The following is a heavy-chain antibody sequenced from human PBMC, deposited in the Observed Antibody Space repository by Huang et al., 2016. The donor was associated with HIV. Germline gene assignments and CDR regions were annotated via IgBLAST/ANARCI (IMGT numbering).Heavy chain of an antibody. CDR1: GGSFSGYY. J-gene: IGHJ6*03. CDR2: INHSEST. CDR3: ARGQGGDYYYYMDV. Sequence: QVQLQQWGAGLLRPSETLSLTCAVYGGSFSGYYGTWLRQPPGKGLEWIGEINHSESTNYNPSLKSRVTMSVDTSRNQVSLTLTSVTAADTAVYYWARGQGGDYYYYMDVWGKGTTVTVSS. V-gene: IGHV4-34*01.